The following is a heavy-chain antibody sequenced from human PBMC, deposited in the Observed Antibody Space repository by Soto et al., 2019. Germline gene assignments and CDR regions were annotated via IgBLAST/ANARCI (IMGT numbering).Heavy chain of an antibody. Sequence: SETLSLTCTVSGGSISSGDYYWSWIRQPPGKGLEWIGYIYYSGSTYYNPSLKSRVTISVDTSKNQFSLKLSSVTAADTAVYYCARGSLFYDYIWGSYRRYNWFDPWGQGTLVTVSS. V-gene: IGHV4-30-4*01. CDR3: ARGSLFYDYIWGSYRRYNWFDP. J-gene: IGHJ5*02. D-gene: IGHD3-16*02. CDR1: GGSISSGDYY. CDR2: IYYSGST.